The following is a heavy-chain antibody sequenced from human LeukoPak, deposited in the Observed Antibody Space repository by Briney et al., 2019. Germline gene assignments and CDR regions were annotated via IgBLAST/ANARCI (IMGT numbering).Heavy chain of an antibody. CDR1: AYTFTRYH. Sequence: ASVKVSCKASAYTFTRYHMHWVRQAPGQGLEWMGIINPSGGSTRYAQKFQGRVTMTRDTSTTTVYTELSSLRSEDTAVYYCARDPWVSSGNYHYGMDVWGQGTTVTVSS. D-gene: IGHD6-19*01. V-gene: IGHV1-46*01. CDR2: INPSGGST. CDR3: ARDPWVSSGNYHYGMDV. J-gene: IGHJ6*02.